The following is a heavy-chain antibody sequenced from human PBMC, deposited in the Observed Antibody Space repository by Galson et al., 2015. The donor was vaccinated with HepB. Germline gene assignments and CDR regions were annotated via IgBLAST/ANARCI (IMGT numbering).Heavy chain of an antibody. V-gene: IGHV3-13*01. J-gene: IGHJ4*02. D-gene: IGHD3-10*01. Sequence: LRLSCAASGFTFSSYDMHWVRQATGKGLEWVSAIGTAGDTYYPGSVKGRFTISRENAKNSLYLQMNSLRAGDTAVYYCARARGSGSYYDYWGQGTLVTVSS. CDR2: IGTAGDT. CDR3: ARARGSGSYYDY. CDR1: GFTFSSYD.